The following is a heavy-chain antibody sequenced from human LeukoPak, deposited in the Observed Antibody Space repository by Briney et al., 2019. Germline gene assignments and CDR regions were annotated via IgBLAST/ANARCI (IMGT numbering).Heavy chain of an antibody. CDR3: ARQYCSGGSCHDY. J-gene: IGHJ4*02. D-gene: IGHD2-15*01. CDR1: GGSISSGGYY. Sequence: SETLSLTCTVSGGSISSGGYYWSWIRQPPGKGLEWIGYIYHSGSTYYNPSLKSRVTISVDRSKNQFSLKLSSVTAADTAVYYCARQYCSGGSCHDYWGQGTLVTVSS. V-gene: IGHV4-30-2*01. CDR2: IYHSGST.